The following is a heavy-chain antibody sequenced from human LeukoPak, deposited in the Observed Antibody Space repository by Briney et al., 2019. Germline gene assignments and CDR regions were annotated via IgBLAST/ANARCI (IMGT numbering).Heavy chain of an antibody. Sequence: GGSLRLSCADSGCTFSTYAMSWVRQAPGKGLEWVSVMSDSGGSTYYADSVKGRFTISRDNSKNVVYPQMNSLRAEDTAVYYCAKDVGGDPSTDRPGYWGRGTLVTVSS. V-gene: IGHV3-23*01. CDR1: GCTFSTYA. D-gene: IGHD2-2*01. CDR2: MSDSGGST. J-gene: IGHJ4*02. CDR3: AKDVGGDPSTDRPGY.